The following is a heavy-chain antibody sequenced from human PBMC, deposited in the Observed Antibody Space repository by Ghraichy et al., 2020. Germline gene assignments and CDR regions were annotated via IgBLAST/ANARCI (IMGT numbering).Heavy chain of an antibody. CDR3: ARHTAERVGLRFLEWLSEPFDY. Sequence: ESLNISCTVSGGSISSSSYYWGWIRQPPGKGLEWIGSIYYSGSTYYNPSLKSRVTISVDTSKNQFSLKLSSVTAADTAVYYCARHTAERVGLRFLEWLSEPFDYWGQGTLVTVSS. D-gene: IGHD3-3*01. J-gene: IGHJ4*02. CDR2: IYYSGST. CDR1: GGSISSSSYY. V-gene: IGHV4-39*01.